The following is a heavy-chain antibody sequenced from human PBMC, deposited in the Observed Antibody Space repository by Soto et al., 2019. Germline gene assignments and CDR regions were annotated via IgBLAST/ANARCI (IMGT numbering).Heavy chain of an antibody. J-gene: IGHJ4*02. CDR1: GFTFISYA. CDR3: AKDPGRYSSSWYGLLDY. Sequence: RWGSLRLSCAASGFTFISYAMSFFRHSPFKWLEWVSAISGSGGSTYYADSVKGRFTISRDNSKNTLYLQMNSLRAEDTAVYYCAKDPGRYSSSWYGLLDYWGQGTLVTVSS. V-gene: IGHV3-23*01. D-gene: IGHD6-13*01. CDR2: ISGSGGST.